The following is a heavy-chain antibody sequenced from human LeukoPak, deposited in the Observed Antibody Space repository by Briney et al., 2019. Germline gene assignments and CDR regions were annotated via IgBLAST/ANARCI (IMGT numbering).Heavy chain of an antibody. CDR2: ISAYNGNT. CDR1: GYTFTSYG. J-gene: IGHJ5*02. V-gene: IGHV1-18*01. CDR3: ARVFYSGALGNWFDP. Sequence: ASVKVSCKASGYTFTSYGISWVRQAPGQGLEWMGWISAYNGNTNYAQKLQGRVTMTTDTSTSTAYMELRSLRSDDTAVYYCARVFYSGALGNWFDPWGQGTLVTVSS. D-gene: IGHD2-21*01.